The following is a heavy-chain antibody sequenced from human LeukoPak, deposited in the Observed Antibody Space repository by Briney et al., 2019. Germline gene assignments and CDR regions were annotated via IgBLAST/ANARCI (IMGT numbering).Heavy chain of an antibody. V-gene: IGHV4-34*01. Sequence: SEPLSLTFAVYCGSFSGYYWSWIRQPPGKGLEWIGEINHSGSTNYNPSLKSRVTISVDTSKNQFSLKLSSVTAADTAVYYCARVSSSWYLSAYYFDYWGQGTLVTVSS. CDR1: CGSFSGYY. CDR2: INHSGST. CDR3: ARVSSSWYLSAYYFDY. D-gene: IGHD6-13*01. J-gene: IGHJ4*02.